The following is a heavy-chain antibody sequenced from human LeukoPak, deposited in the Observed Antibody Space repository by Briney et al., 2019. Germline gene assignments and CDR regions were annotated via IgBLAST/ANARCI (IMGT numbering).Heavy chain of an antibody. J-gene: IGHJ4*02. Sequence: GRSLRLSCAASGFTFSDYYMSWIRQAPGKGLEWVSYISPSGATISYADSVKGRFTTSRDNAKSSLYLQMNSLRAEDTAVYYCARCRGHSCCFDNWGQGTQVTVSS. CDR1: GFTFSDYY. D-gene: IGHD2-15*01. CDR3: ARCRGHSCCFDN. V-gene: IGHV3-11*01. CDR2: ISPSGATI.